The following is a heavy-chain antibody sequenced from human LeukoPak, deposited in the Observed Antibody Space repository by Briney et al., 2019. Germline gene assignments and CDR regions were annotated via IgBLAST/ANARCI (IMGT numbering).Heavy chain of an antibody. Sequence: GASVKVSCKASGYTFGTSTISWVRQAAGQGLEWMGWINPKNGKTSYAQKFQDRVTMTENTSTSTAYMELSRLRSDDTAVYYCARIPPGLIALYANPDAFDIWGQGTMVTVSS. J-gene: IGHJ3*02. CDR3: ARIPPGLIALYANPDAFDI. D-gene: IGHD3-16*01. CDR1: GYTFGTST. CDR2: INPKNGKT. V-gene: IGHV1-8*01.